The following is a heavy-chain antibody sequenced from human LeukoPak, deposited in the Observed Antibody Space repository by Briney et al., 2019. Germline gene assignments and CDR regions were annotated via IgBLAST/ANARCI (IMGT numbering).Heavy chain of an antibody. J-gene: IGHJ4*02. CDR3: ARDHAGCFDY. D-gene: IGHD6-19*01. Sequence: SETLSLTCTVSGGSISSYYWSWIRQPPGKGLEWIGYIYYSGSTNYNPSLKSRVTISVDTSKNQFSLKLSSVTAADTAVYYCARDHAGCFDYWGQGTLVTVSS. CDR2: IYYSGST. CDR1: GGSISSYY. V-gene: IGHV4-59*12.